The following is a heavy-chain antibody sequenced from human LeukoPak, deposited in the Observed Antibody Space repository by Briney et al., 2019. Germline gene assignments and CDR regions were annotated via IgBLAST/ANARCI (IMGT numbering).Heavy chain of an antibody. CDR1: GGSISRNY. CDR2: IYYSGST. Sequence: SETLSLTCTVSGGSISRNYWSWIRKSPGRGLEWIGYIYYSGSTHYNPSLKSRVTMSIDTSKNEFSLKLSSATAADTAIYYCATTYSRSGDDWFDPWGQGILVTVSS. V-gene: IGHV4-59*01. CDR3: ATTYSRSGDDWFDP. D-gene: IGHD2-21*01. J-gene: IGHJ5*02.